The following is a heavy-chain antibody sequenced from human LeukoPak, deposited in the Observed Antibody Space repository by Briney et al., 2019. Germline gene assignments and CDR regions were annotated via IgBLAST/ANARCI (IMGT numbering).Heavy chain of an antibody. CDR1: GFTFSSYA. D-gene: IGHD2-21*01. CDR3: AKDLAACGGDCYDAFDI. J-gene: IGHJ3*02. CDR2: ISGSGGST. Sequence: PGGSLRLSCAASGFTFSSYAMSWVRQAPGKGLEWVSAISGSGGSTYYADSVKGRFTISRDNSENTLYLQMNSLRAEDTAVYYCAKDLAACGGDCYDAFDIWGQGTMVTVSS. V-gene: IGHV3-23*01.